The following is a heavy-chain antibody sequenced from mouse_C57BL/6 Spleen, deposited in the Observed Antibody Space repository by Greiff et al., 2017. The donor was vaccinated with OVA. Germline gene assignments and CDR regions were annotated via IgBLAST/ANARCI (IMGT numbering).Heavy chain of an antibody. Sequence: EVKLVESGGGLVKPGGSLKLSCAASGFTFSSYTMSWVRQTPEKRLEWVATISGGGGNTYYPDSVKGRFTISRDNAKNTLYLQMSSLRSEDTALYYCARQGLYGSSFYWYFDVWGTGTTVTVSS. CDR1: GFTFSSYT. J-gene: IGHJ1*03. D-gene: IGHD1-1*01. CDR3: ARQGLYGSSFYWYFDV. V-gene: IGHV5-9*01. CDR2: ISGGGGNT.